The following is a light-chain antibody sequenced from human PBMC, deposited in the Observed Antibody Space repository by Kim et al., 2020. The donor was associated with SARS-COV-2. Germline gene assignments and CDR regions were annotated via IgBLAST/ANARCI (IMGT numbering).Light chain of an antibody. Sequence: GERVTISGTGCSSNIGSGYGVQWYQQLPGTAPKLLIYDNNNRPSGVSDRFSGSRSGTSASLAITGLQAEDEADYHCQSYDSTLSVVFGGGTQLTVL. CDR1: SSNIGSGYG. V-gene: IGLV1-40*01. CDR2: DNN. J-gene: IGLJ2*01. CDR3: QSYDSTLSVV.